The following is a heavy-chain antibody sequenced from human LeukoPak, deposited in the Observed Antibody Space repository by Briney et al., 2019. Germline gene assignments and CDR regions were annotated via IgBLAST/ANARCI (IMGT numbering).Heavy chain of an antibody. CDR3: AELGITMIGGV. J-gene: IGHJ6*04. CDR2: ISGSGGNT. D-gene: IGHD3-10*02. V-gene: IGHV3-23*01. Sequence: GGSLRLSCAASGFTFSRNGMTWVRQAPGKGLEWVSAISGSGGNTYYADSVKGRFTISRDNAKNSLYLQMNSLRAEDTAVYYCAELGITMIGGVWGKGTTVTISS. CDR1: GFTFSRNG.